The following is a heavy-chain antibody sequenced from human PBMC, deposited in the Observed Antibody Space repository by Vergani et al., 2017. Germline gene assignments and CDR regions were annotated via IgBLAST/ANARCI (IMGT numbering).Heavy chain of an antibody. CDR1: GGSISSYY. Sequence: QVQLQESGPGLVKPSETLSLTCTVSGGSISSYYWSWIRQPPGKGLEWIGYIYYSGSTNYNPSLKSRVTISVDTSKNQFSLNLSSVTAADTAVYYCARDPGAGTTDYWGQGTLVTVSS. CDR2: IYYSGST. V-gene: IGHV4-59*01. CDR3: ARDPGAGTTDY. D-gene: IGHD1-1*01. J-gene: IGHJ4*02.